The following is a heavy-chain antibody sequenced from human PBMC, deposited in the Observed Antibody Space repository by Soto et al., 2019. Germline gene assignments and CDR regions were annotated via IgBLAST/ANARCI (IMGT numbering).Heavy chain of an antibody. D-gene: IGHD3-9*01. CDR2: ITGDSSYT. J-gene: IGHJ5*02. CDR3: SRDFIYDILTEGFDP. CDR1: GFSFSKYK. Sequence: PGGSLRLSCAASGFSFSKYKMNWVRQAPGKGLEWVSSITGDSSYTYYAGSVKGRFTISRDNANNSLYLEMNSLGAEDTAMYYCSRDFIYDILTEGFDPWGQGTLVTVSS. V-gene: IGHV3-21*01.